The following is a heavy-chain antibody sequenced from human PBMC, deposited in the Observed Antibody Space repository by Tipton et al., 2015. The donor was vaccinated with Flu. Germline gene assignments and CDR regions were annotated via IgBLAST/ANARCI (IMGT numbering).Heavy chain of an antibody. CDR2: IDPSDSYT. V-gene: IGHV5-10-1*01. D-gene: IGHD6-13*01. Sequence: QSGPEVKKPGESLRISCKGSGYSFTSYWISWVRQMPGKGLEWMGRIDPSDSYTNYSPSFQGHVTISADKSISTAYLQWSSLKASDTAMYYCAKHVSSWGEIDYWGQGTRVTVSS. J-gene: IGHJ4*02. CDR1: GYSFTSYW. CDR3: AKHVSSWGEIDY.